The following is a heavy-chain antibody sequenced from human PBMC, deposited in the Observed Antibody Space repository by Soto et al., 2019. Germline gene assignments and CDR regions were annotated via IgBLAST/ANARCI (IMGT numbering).Heavy chain of an antibody. CDR3: ARGGEYSSSSSHY. Sequence: VKVSCKASGYTFTSYGINWVRQATGQGLEWMGWMNPNSGNTGYAQKFQGRVTMTRNTSISTAYMELSSLRSEDTAVYYCARGGEYSSSSSHYWXQGTLVTVSS. CDR1: GYTFTSYG. D-gene: IGHD6-6*01. CDR2: MNPNSGNT. J-gene: IGHJ4*02. V-gene: IGHV1-8*02.